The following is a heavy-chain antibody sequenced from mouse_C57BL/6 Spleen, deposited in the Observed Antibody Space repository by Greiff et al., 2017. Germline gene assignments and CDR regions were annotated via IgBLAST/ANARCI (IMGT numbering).Heavy chain of an antibody. CDR3: ARHEGPSYDGYQGAWFAY. Sequence: QVQLKDSGAELVKPGASVKLSCKASGYTFTEYTIHWVKQRSGQGLEWIGWFYPGSGSIKYNEKFKDKATLTADKSSSTVYMELSRLTSEDSAVYFCARHEGPSYDGYQGAWFAYWGQGTLVTVSA. CDR2: FYPGSGSI. J-gene: IGHJ3*01. V-gene: IGHV1-62-2*01. D-gene: IGHD2-3*01. CDR1: GYTFTEYT.